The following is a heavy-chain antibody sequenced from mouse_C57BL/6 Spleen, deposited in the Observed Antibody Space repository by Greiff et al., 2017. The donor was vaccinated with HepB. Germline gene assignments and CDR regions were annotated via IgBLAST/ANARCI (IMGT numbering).Heavy chain of an antibody. Sequence: VQLQQSGPELVKPGASVKISCKASGYAFSSSWMNWVKQRPGKGLEWIGRIDPGDGDTNYNGKFKGKATLTANKSSSTAYMHISSLTSEDSAVYFCARKGFTTVYFDVWGTGTTVTVSS. D-gene: IGHD1-1*01. CDR3: ARKGFTTVYFDV. V-gene: IGHV1-82*01. CDR2: IDPGDGDT. J-gene: IGHJ1*03. CDR1: GYAFSSSW.